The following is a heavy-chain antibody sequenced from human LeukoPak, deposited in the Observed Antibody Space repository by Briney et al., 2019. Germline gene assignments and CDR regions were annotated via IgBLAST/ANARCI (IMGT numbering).Heavy chain of an antibody. CDR2: ISSSSSYI. CDR1: GFTFSSYS. V-gene: IGHV3-21*01. Sequence: GGSLRLSCAASGFTFSSYSMNWVRQAPGKGLEWVSSISSSSSYIYYADSVKGRFTISRDNAKNSLYLQMNSLRAEDTAVYYCARDLWSGSHCDFDYWGQGTLVTVSS. CDR3: ARDLWSGSHCDFDY. J-gene: IGHJ4*02. D-gene: IGHD1-26*01.